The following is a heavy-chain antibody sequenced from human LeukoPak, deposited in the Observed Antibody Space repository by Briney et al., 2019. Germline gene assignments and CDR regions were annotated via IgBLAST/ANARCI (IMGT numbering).Heavy chain of an antibody. V-gene: IGHV3-9*01. Sequence: GGSLRLSCVTSGFTFDDYAMHWVRQAPGKGLEWVSGVTWSSGSIYYADSVKGRFTISRDNAKTSLYLQMNSLRPEDTALYYCAKGVFPRRSDGAFDMLGQGTMVIVS. CDR1: GFTFDDYA. CDR3: AKGVFPRRSDGAFDM. D-gene: IGHD2-21*01. J-gene: IGHJ3*02. CDR2: VTWSSGSI.